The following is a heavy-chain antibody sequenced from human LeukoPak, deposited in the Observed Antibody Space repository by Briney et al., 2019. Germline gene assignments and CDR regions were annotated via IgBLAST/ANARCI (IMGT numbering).Heavy chain of an antibody. D-gene: IGHD6-6*01. CDR3: ARIKYSSPLYYMDV. Sequence: GGSLRLSCAASGFTFDDYAMHWVRQAPGKGLEWVSGISWNSGSIGYADSVKGRFTISRDNAKNSLYLQMNSLRAEDTAVYYCARIKYSSPLYYMDVWGKGTTVTVSS. J-gene: IGHJ6*03. CDR2: ISWNSGSI. V-gene: IGHV3-9*01. CDR1: GFTFDDYA.